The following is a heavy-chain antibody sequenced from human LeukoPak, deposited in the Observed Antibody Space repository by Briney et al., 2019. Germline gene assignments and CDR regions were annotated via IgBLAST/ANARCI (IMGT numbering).Heavy chain of an antibody. V-gene: IGHV4-34*01. CDR3: ARLGDTAMATGLS. J-gene: IGHJ5*02. D-gene: IGHD5-18*01. CDR1: SGSFSGYY. CDR2: INHSGST. Sequence: SETLSLTCAVYSGSFSGYYWSWIRQPPGKGLEWIGEINHSGSTNYNPSLKSRVTISVDTSKNQFSLKLSSVTAADTAVYYCARLGDTAMATGLSWGQGTLVTVSS.